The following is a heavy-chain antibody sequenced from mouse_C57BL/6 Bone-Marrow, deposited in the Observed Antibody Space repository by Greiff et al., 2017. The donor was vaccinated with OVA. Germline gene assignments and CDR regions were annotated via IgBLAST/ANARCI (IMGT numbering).Heavy chain of an antibody. CDR3: TRDGNWDWYFDV. J-gene: IGHJ1*03. CDR1: GYTFTSYW. D-gene: IGHD4-1*01. CDR2: IYPGSGST. V-gene: IGHV1-55*01. Sequence: VQLQQSGAELVKPGASVKMSCKASGYTFTSYWITWVKQRPGQGLEWIGDIYPGSGSTNYNEKFKSKATLTVDTSSSTAYMQLSSLTSEDSAVYYCTRDGNWDWYFDVGGTGNTVTVTS.